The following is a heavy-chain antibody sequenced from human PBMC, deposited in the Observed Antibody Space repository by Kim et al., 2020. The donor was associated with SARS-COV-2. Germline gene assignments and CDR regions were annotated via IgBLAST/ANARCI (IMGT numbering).Heavy chain of an antibody. V-gene: IGHV4-31*02. CDR3: ARDYGGNSNYFNY. D-gene: IGHD4-17*01. J-gene: IGHJ4*02. Sequence: YYNPSLKSRVTISVDPSKNQLSLRLSSLTAADTAVYYCARDYGGNSNYFNYWGQGTLVTVSS.